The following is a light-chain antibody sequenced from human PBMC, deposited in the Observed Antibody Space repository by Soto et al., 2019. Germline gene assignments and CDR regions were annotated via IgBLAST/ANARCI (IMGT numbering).Light chain of an antibody. CDR1: QTGTSSY. CDR3: QQYNNWWT. J-gene: IGKJ1*01. Sequence: IVLAQSAVTQSHSPAHVLALCCXASQTGTSSYLAWYQQEPGQAPRLLIYGASSRATGIPDRFSGSGSGTEFTLTINSLQSEDFAVYYCQQYNNWWTFGQGTKVDIK. V-gene: IGKV3D-15*01. CDR2: GAS.